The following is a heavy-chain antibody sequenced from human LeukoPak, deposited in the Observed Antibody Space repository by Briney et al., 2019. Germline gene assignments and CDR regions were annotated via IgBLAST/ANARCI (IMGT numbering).Heavy chain of an antibody. CDR1: GYSISSGYY. V-gene: IGHV4-38-2*02. J-gene: IGHJ5*02. CDR2: IYHSGST. CDR3: ARDGDYYDSSGYYLNWFDP. D-gene: IGHD3-22*01. Sequence: SETLSLTCTVSGYSISSGYYWGWIRQPPGKGLEWIGSIYHSGSTYYNPSLRSRVTISVDTTKNQFSLKLSSVTAAGTAVYYCARDGDYYDSSGYYLNWFDPWGQGTLVTVSS.